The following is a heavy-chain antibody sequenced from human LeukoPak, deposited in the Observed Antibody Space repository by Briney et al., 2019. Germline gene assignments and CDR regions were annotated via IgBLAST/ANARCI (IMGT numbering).Heavy chain of an antibody. V-gene: IGHV1-2*02. CDR3: AREGAAGPRRVDAFDI. CDR1: GYTFTNYA. J-gene: IGHJ3*02. Sequence: ASVKVSCKASGYTFTNYAMHWVRQAPGQRLEWMGWINPNSGGTNYAQKFQGRVTMTRDTSISTAYMELSRLRSDDTAVYYCAREGAAGPRRVDAFDIWGQGTMVTVSS. CDR2: INPNSGGT. D-gene: IGHD6-13*01.